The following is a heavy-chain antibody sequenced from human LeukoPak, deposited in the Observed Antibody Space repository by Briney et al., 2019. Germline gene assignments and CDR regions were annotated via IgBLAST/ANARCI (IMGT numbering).Heavy chain of an antibody. J-gene: IGHJ3*02. CDR2: ISSNGGST. CDR1: GFTFSSYA. D-gene: IGHD1-1*01. V-gene: IGHV3-64*01. Sequence: GRALRLSCAASGFTFSSYAMHWVRQAPGKGLEYVSAISSNGGSTYYANSVKGRFTISRDNSKNTLYLQMGSLRAEDMAVYYCARPMYNWNDGGAFDIWGQGTMVTVSS. CDR3: ARPMYNWNDGGAFDI.